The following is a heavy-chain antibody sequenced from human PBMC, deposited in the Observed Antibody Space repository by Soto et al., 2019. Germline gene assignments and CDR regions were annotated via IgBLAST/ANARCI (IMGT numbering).Heavy chain of an antibody. CDR3: ARSAAGKLSGYFDY. CDR1: GFTFSSYW. CDR2: IKQDGSEK. D-gene: IGHD3-16*02. V-gene: IGHV3-7*01. Sequence: PGGSLRLSCAASGFTFSSYWMSWVRQAPGKGLEWVANIKQDGSEKYYVDSVKGRFTISRDNAKNSLYLQMNSLRAEDTVVYYCARSAAGKLSGYFDYWGQGTLVTVSS. J-gene: IGHJ4*02.